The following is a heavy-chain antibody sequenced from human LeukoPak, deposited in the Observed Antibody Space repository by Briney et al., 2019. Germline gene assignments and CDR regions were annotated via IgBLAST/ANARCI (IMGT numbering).Heavy chain of an antibody. CDR2: INTDGSST. CDR1: GFTFSGSA. D-gene: IGHD1-26*01. Sequence: GGSLRLSCAASGFTFSGSAMHWVRHAPGKGLVWVSRINTDGSSTNYADSVRGRFTVSRDNAKNTLYLQMNSLRVEDTAVYYCARVIGWDEPFDLWGHGTLVTVSS. J-gene: IGHJ3*01. CDR3: ARVIGWDEPFDL. V-gene: IGHV3-74*01.